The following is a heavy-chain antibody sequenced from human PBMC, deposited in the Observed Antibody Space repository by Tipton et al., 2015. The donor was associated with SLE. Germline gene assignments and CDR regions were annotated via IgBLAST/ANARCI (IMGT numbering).Heavy chain of an antibody. V-gene: IGHV4-34*01. D-gene: IGHD1-1*01. J-gene: IGHJ6*02. CDR3: ARQLYYYYGMDV. CDR2: INHSGST. Sequence: TLSLTCAVYGGSFSGYYWSWIRQPPGKGLEWIGEINHSGSTNYNPPLKSRVTISVDTSKNQFSLKLSSVTAADTAVYYCARQLYYYYGMDVWGQGTTVTVSS. CDR1: GGSFSGYY.